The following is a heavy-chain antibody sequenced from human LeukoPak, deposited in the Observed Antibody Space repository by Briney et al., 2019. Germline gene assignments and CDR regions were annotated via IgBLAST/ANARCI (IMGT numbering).Heavy chain of an antibody. CDR3: AREPDSSGWS. V-gene: IGHV3-30*03. D-gene: IGHD6-19*01. J-gene: IGHJ4*02. Sequence: PGGSLRLSCAASGFTFSSYSMNWVRQAPGKGLEWVAVISYDGSNKYYADSVKGRFTISRDNSKNTLYLQMNSLRAEDTAVYYCAREPDSSGWSWGQGTLVTVSS. CDR1: GFTFSSYS. CDR2: ISYDGSNK.